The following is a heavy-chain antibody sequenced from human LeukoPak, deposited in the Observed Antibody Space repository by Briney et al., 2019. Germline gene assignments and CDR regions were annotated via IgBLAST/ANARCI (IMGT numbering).Heavy chain of an antibody. Sequence: ASVKVSCKASGGTFSSYAISWVRQAPGQGLEWMGGIIPIFGTANYAQKFQGRVTITTDESTSTAYMELSSLRSEDTAVYYCARQGHPQQLPPYYYYMDVWGKGTTVTVSS. D-gene: IGHD6-13*01. J-gene: IGHJ6*03. V-gene: IGHV1-69*05. CDR1: GGTFSSYA. CDR3: ARQGHPQQLPPYYYYMDV. CDR2: IIPIFGTA.